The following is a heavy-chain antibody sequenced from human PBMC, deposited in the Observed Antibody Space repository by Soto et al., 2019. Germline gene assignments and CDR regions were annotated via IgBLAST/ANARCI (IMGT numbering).Heavy chain of an antibody. CDR3: ARVGYCSSTSCYRGRYYGMDV. CDR1: GGTFSSYA. J-gene: IGHJ6*02. D-gene: IGHD2-2*02. V-gene: IGHV1-69*01. Sequence: QVQLVQSGAEVKKPGSSVKVSCKASGGTFSSYAISWVRQAPGQGLEWMGGIIPIFGTANYAQKFQGRVTITAAESTSTAYMELSSLRSEDTAVYYCARVGYCSSTSCYRGRYYGMDVWGQGTTVTVSS. CDR2: IIPIFGTA.